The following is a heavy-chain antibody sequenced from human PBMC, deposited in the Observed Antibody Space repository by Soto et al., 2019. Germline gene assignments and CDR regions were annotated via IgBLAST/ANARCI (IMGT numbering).Heavy chain of an antibody. CDR2: IYHSGNT. V-gene: IGHV4-4*02. CDR1: GGSISSSDW. CDR3: ARDPGDGDYEGYYYYGMDV. D-gene: IGHD4-17*01. Sequence: QVQLQESGPGLVKPSGTLSLTCAVSGGSISSSDWWSWVRQPPGKGLEWIGEIYHSGNTNYNPSPKSLVTISLDKSKNQFSLKLSSVTAADTAVYYCARDPGDGDYEGYYYYGMDVWGQGTTVTVSS. J-gene: IGHJ6*02.